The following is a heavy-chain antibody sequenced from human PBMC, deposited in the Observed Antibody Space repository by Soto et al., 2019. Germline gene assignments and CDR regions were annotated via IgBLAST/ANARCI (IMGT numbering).Heavy chain of an antibody. CDR3: ARHRRETGTFAQPLDS. Sequence: SETLSLTCTVSGGSVSSSSFYWGWVRQPPGKGLEWIGSISCGGYTYCIPSLKSRVTMSVDTSTNQLSLNLNSVTAADTALYFCARHRRETGTFAQPLDSWGQGTLVTVSS. CDR1: GGSVSSSSFY. D-gene: IGHD1-1*01. V-gene: IGHV4-39*01. J-gene: IGHJ4*02. CDR2: ISCGGYT.